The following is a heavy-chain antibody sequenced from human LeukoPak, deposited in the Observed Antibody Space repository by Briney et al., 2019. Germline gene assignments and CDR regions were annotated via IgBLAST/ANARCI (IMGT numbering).Heavy chain of an antibody. CDR1: GGSISSYY. CDR3: ARDPRYCSGGSCYWVSPPDY. Sequence: SETLSLTCTVSGGSISSYYWSWIRQPPGKGLERIGYIYTSGSTNYNPSLKSRVTISVDTSKNQFSLKLSSVTAADTAVYYCARDPRYCSGGSCYWVSPPDYWGQGTLVAVSS. D-gene: IGHD2-15*01. V-gene: IGHV4-4*09. CDR2: IYTSGST. J-gene: IGHJ4*02.